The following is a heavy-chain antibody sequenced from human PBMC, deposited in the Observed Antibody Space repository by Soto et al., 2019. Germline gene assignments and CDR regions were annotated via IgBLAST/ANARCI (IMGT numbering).Heavy chain of an antibody. CDR3: ARDLPYYDSSGFKPY. J-gene: IGHJ4*02. V-gene: IGHV1-46*01. CDR2: INPSGGST. Sequence: QVQLVQSGAEVKKPGASVKVSCKASGYTFTSYYMHWVRQAPGQGLEWMGIINPSGGSTSYAQKFQGRVTMTRDTSTSTVYMELSSLRSEDTAVYYCARDLPYYDSSGFKPYWGQGTLVTVSS. D-gene: IGHD3-22*01. CDR1: GYTFTSYY.